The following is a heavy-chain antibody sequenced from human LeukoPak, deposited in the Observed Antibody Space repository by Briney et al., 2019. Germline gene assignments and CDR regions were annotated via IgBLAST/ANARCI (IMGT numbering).Heavy chain of an antibody. J-gene: IGHJ4*02. V-gene: IGHV1-2*02. Sequence: ASVKVSCKASGYTFTGYYMHWVRQAPGQGLEWMGWIKPKSGGTNYEQKFQGRVTMTRDTSISTAYMELSSLTADDTAVYSCASDGRGKVPAAIPFDYWGQGTLVTVSS. CDR2: IKPKSGGT. CDR1: GYTFTGYY. D-gene: IGHD2-2*01. CDR3: ASDGRGKVPAAIPFDY.